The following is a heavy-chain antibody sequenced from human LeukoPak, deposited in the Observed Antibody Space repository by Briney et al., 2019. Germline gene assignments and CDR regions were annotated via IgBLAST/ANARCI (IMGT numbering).Heavy chain of an antibody. D-gene: IGHD3-3*01. Sequence: PSETLSLTCTVSGGSISSGSYYWSWIRQPAGKGLEWIGRIYTSGSTNYNPSLKSRVTISVDTSKNQFSLKLSSVTAADTAVYYCARDRYDFWSGYPWFDPWGQGTLVTVSS. J-gene: IGHJ5*02. CDR1: GGSISSGSYY. V-gene: IGHV4-61*02. CDR2: IYTSGST. CDR3: ARDRYDFWSGYPWFDP.